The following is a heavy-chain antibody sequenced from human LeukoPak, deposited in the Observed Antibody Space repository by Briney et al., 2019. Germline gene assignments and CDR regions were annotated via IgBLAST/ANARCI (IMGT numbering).Heavy chain of an antibody. CDR3: ARQQPGAFYYYGMDV. D-gene: IGHD1-14*01. V-gene: IGHV1-8*01. J-gene: IGHJ6*02. Sequence: ASVKVSCKASGYTFTIFDINWVRQAPGQGLEWVGWMNPNTGDTVYAQKFQGRVTMTRDTSIGTAYMELNSLRSEDTAVYYCARQQPGAFYYYGMDVWGQGTTVTVSS. CDR1: GYTFTIFD. CDR2: MNPNTGDT.